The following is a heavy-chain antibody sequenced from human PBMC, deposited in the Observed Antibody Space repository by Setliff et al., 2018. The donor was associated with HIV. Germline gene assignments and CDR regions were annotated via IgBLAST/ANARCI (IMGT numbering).Heavy chain of an antibody. V-gene: IGHV3-53*01. CDR2: IYSGGST. J-gene: IGHJ4*02. CDR1: GFTVSNNY. D-gene: IGHD3-16*02. CDR3: ARATFGGVIAYFDS. Sequence: GGSLRLSCAASGFTVSNNYMKWVRQAPGKGLEWVSLIYSGGSTYYADSVKGRFTISRDSAKNSLYLQMNSLRAEDTAVYYCARATFGGVIAYFDSWGQGALVTVSS.